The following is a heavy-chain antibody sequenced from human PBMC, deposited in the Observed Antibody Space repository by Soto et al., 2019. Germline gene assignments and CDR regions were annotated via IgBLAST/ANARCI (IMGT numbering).Heavy chain of an antibody. V-gene: IGHV4-59*01. Sequence: NPSETLSLTCTVSGDAISTYYWSWIRQPPGMGLEWIGYIYYSGRTDYNPSLKSRVTISVDTSKNQFSLKLSSVTAADTAVYYCARAELSRFDPWGLGTLVTVSS. CDR3: ARAELSRFDP. CDR2: IYYSGRT. D-gene: IGHD2-15*01. J-gene: IGHJ5*02. CDR1: GDAISTYY.